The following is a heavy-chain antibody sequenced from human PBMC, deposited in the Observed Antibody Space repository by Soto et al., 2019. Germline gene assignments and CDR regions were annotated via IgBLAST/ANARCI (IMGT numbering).Heavy chain of an antibody. CDR1: GGTFSSYT. J-gene: IGHJ5*02. CDR3: ASGHWFDP. Sequence: XXPGSSVKVSCKASGGTFSSYTISWVRQAPGQGLEWXGRXXPILGIANYAQKFQGRVTXTAXKSTSTAYMELSSLRSEDTAVYYCASGHWFDPWGQGTLVTVSS. V-gene: IGHV1-69*02. CDR2: XXPILGIA.